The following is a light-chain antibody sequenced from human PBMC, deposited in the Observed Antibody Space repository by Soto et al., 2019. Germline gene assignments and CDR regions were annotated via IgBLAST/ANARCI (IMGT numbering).Light chain of an antibody. V-gene: IGKV1-39*01. J-gene: IGKJ2*01. CDR2: DVS. CDR1: ESITGY. CDR3: QQSQGNPYT. Sequence: ISVTQSPSSLSGSVGDRVIITCRASESITGYLNWYQQKPGKAPKLLIDDVSLLEAGVSLSFRRTGSGTECTRPVNRQHPEDAETYYCQQSQGNPYTFGQGT.